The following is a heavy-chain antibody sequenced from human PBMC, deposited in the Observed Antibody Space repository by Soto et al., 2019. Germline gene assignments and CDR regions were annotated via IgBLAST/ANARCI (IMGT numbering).Heavy chain of an antibody. CDR1: GFTFSVYA. CDR3: VGRNRPTGGWIWSLDY. V-gene: IGHV3-23*01. CDR2: ISGTSGST. D-gene: IGHD3-10*01. Sequence: EVHLLESGGGLVQPGGSLRLSCAASGFTFSVYAMTWVRQVPGKGLEWVSTISGTSGSTYFADSVQGRFTISRDNSNSTVDPQMNRPKAEDTAVYFWVGRNRPTGGWIWSLDYWGPGTLVTVSS. J-gene: IGHJ4*02.